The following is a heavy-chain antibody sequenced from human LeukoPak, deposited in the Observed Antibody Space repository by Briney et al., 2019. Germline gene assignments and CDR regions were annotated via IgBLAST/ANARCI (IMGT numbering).Heavy chain of an antibody. D-gene: IGHD1-14*01. CDR2: INPIGAST. V-gene: IGHV1-46*01. J-gene: IGHJ3*02. CDR3: ARSQYLLNRDALDI. Sequence: GASVKVSCKASGYIFTSYYIHWVRQAPGQGLHWLGVINPIGASTIYAQNFHGRVTMTRDTSTSTVYMELSSLRSEDTAVYYCARSQYLLNRDALDIWGQGKMVTVSS. CDR1: GYIFTSYY.